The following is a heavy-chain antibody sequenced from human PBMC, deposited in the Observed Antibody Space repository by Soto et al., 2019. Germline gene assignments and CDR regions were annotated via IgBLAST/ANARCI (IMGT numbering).Heavy chain of an antibody. CDR1: GGSISSASYY. CDR3: ARSSMVPVDYFDF. CDR2: IYYSGTT. Sequence: SETLSLTCTVSGGSISSASYYWSWIRQHPGKGLEWIGYIYYSGTTYYNPSLRSRVTISIDTSKNQFSLKLSSVTAADTAVYYCARSSMVPVDYFDFWGQGTVVTVSS. D-gene: IGHD3-10*01. J-gene: IGHJ4*02. V-gene: IGHV4-31*03.